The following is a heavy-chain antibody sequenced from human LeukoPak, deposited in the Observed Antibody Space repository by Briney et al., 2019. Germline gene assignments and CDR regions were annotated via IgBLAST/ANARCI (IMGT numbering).Heavy chain of an antibody. CDR1: GGSFSGYY. CDR2: INHSGST. CDR3: AKTPYYYYYGMDV. V-gene: IGHV4-34*01. J-gene: IGHJ6*02. Sequence: PSETLSLTCAVYGGSFSGYYWSWIRQPPGKGLEWIGEINHSGSTNYNPSLKSRVTISVDTSKNQFSLKLSSVTAADTAVYYCAKTPYYYYYGMDVWGQGTTATVSS.